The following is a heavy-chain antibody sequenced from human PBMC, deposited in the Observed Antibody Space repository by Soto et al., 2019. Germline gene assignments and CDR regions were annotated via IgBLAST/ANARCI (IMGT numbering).Heavy chain of an antibody. V-gene: IGHV4-34*01. D-gene: IGHD3-16*01. J-gene: IGHJ6*03. CDR2: INHSGST. CDR1: GGSFSGYY. Sequence: SETLSLTCAVYGGSFSGYYWSWIRQPPGKGLEWIGEINHSGSTNYNPSLKSRVTISVDTSKNQFSLKLSSVTAADTAVYYCARGGGKGRRSMMYYYYYMDVWGKGTTVT. CDR3: ARGGGKGRRSMMYYYYYMDV.